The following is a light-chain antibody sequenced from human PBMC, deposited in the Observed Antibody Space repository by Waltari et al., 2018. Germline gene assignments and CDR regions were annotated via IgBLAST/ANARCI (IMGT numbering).Light chain of an antibody. CDR2: TAS. CDR1: QGIRGE. CDR3: LQDFSYPWT. J-gene: IGKJ1*01. V-gene: IGKV1-6*01. Sequence: IQMTQSPSSLSASVGDRVTITCRAIQGIRGELGGYQQKPGKAPELLSYTASRLQSGVPSRFSGRGFGTDFTLTISSLQPEDSATYYCLQDFSYPWTFGQGTNVEIK.